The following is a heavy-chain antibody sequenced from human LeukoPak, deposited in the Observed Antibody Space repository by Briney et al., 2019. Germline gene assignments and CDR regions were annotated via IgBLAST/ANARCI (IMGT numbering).Heavy chain of an antibody. CDR1: GFTFSTYS. CDR2: ISSSSSYI. J-gene: IGHJ4*02. Sequence: GGSLRLSCAASGFTFSTYSMNWVRQAPGKGLGWVSSISSSSSYIYYADSVKGRFTISRDNAKNSLYLQMNSLRAEDTAVYYCARVYSSSSGLNYWGQGTLVTVSS. D-gene: IGHD6-6*01. V-gene: IGHV3-21*01. CDR3: ARVYSSSSGLNY.